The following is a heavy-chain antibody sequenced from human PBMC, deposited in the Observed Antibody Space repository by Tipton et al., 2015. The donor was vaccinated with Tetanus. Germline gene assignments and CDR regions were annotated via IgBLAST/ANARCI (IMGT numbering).Heavy chain of an antibody. J-gene: IGHJ5*02. D-gene: IGHD6-13*01. CDR2: ISSGGNYI. Sequence: PLRLSCEASGFSFSSYSMNWVRQAPGKGLDWVSSISSGGNYIYYADSVKGRFTISRDGNSLYLQMNSLRDDDTAVYYCARAFFAAATSWGQGTLVTVSS. V-gene: IGHV3-21*01. CDR3: ARAFFAAATS. CDR1: GFSFSSYS.